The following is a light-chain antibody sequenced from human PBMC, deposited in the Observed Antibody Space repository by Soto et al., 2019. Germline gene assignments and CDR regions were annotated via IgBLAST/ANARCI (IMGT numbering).Light chain of an antibody. CDR1: SNDIGTYDY. Sequence: QSALTQPISVSGSPGQSITISCTGNSNDIGTYDYVCWYQQHPGKAPRLLIHGVHNRSPGISGRFSAFKSGLTASLTISGLQAEDEADYYFTAFYANRVYLFGPGTKLTVL. J-gene: IGLJ1*01. CDR3: TAFYANRVYL. V-gene: IGLV2-14*01. CDR2: GVH.